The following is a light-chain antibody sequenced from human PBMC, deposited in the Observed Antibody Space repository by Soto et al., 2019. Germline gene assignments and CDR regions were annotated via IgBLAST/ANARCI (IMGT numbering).Light chain of an antibody. CDR1: QDIRNY. CDR2: AAS. J-gene: IGKJ4*01. V-gene: IGKV1-27*01. Sequence: DIQMTQSPSSLSASVGDRVTITCRASQDIRNYLVWYQQKPGKVPKLLIYAASILQSGVPSRFSGSGSGTDFTLTISSLQPEDFATYYCQEYNSAPLTFGGGTKVEIK. CDR3: QEYNSAPLT.